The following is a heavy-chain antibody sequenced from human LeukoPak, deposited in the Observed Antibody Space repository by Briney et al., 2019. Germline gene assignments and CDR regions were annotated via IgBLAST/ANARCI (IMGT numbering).Heavy chain of an antibody. V-gene: IGHV4-59*01. CDR3: ARGGAARLHFQN. J-gene: IGHJ1*01. CDR1: GGSISSYY. Sequence: SETLSLTCTVSGGSISSYYWSWIRQPPGKGLEWIGYIYYSGSTNYNLSLKSRVTISVDTSKNQFSLNLNSVTAADTAVYYCARGGAARLHFQNWGQGTLVTVSS. CDR2: IYYSGST. D-gene: IGHD6-6*01.